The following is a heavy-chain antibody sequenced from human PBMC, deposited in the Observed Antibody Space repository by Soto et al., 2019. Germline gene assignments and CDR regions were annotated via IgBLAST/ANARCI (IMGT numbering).Heavy chain of an antibody. J-gene: IGHJ4*02. CDR2: ISYDGSDT. V-gene: IGHV3-30*18. D-gene: IGHD1-26*01. CDR1: GFAFSGYG. Sequence: QVPLVESGGGVVQPGRSLRLSCAASGFAFSGYGMHWVRQAPGKGLEWVALISYDGSDTYYADSVKGRCTISRDNYKNTLYVQMNSMRAEDTAVYYCAKTDMGGSYDYWGQGTLVTVSS. CDR3: AKTDMGGSYDY.